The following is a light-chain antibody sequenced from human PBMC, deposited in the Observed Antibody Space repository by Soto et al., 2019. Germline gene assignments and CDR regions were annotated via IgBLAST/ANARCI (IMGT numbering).Light chain of an antibody. CDR2: AAT. CDR3: QQSYRTPLT. Sequence: DIQMTQSPSSLSASVGDRVTITCRASQSIGSYLHWYQQKPRTAPKLLIYAATTLQSGVPSRFSGSGSGTAFTLTISSLQPEDFATYYCQQSYRTPLTFGGGTKVEI. CDR1: QSIGSY. V-gene: IGKV1-39*01. J-gene: IGKJ4*01.